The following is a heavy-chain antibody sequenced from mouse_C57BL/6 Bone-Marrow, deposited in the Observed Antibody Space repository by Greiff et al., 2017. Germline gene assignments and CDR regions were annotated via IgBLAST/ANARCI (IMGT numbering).Heavy chain of an antibody. CDR1: GFTFSSYA. Sequence: EVQVVESGEGLVKPGGSLKLSCAASGFTFSSYAMSWVRQTPEKRLEWVAYISSGGDYIYSADTVNGRFTIIRDNARNTRYLQMSSLKSEDTAMYYCTRHYYCSSPYGCFDVWGTGTTVTVSA. D-gene: IGHD1-1*01. CDR2: ISSGGDYI. CDR3: TRHYYCSSPYGCFDV. V-gene: IGHV5-9-1*02. J-gene: IGHJ1*03.